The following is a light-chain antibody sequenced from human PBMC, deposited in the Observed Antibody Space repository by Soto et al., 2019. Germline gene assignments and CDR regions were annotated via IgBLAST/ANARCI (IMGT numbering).Light chain of an antibody. CDR2: SAS. Sequence: DMQMTQSPSSLSASVGDRVTITCRASQGLGNYLAWYQQQPGKAPKLLIYSASSLQSGVPSRFSGSGSGTDFTLTISGLQPEDVATYYCLTYNGPPLSLGGGTKVEI. V-gene: IGKV1-27*01. CDR3: LTYNGPPLS. J-gene: IGKJ4*01. CDR1: QGLGNY.